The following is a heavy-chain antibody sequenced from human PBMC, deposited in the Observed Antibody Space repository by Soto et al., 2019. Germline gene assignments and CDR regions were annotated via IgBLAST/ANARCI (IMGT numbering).Heavy chain of an antibody. D-gene: IGHD3-10*01. CDR2: IDWDDDK. CDR1: GFPLSTSGMC. CDR3: ARTDSIVRGVKDYYGMDV. J-gene: IGHJ6*02. Sequence: SGPTLVTPTQSLTLTCTFSGFPLSTSGMCVSWIRQPPGKALEWLALIDWDDDKYYSTSLKTRLTISKDTSKNQVVLTMTNMDPVDTATYYCARTDSIVRGVKDYYGMDVWGQGTTVTVSS. V-gene: IGHV2-70*01.